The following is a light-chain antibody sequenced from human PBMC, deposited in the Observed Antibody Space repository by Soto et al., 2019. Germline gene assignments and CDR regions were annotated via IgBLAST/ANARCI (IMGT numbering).Light chain of an antibody. V-gene: IGLV2-14*02. CDR1: SSDVGSYNL. CDR2: EVT. CDR3: SSYTSSSTLYV. J-gene: IGLJ1*01. Sequence: QSALTQPASVSGSPGQSITISCTGTSSDVGSYNLVSWYQQHPGTAPKLMIYEVTNRPSGVSIRFSGSKSGNTASLTISGLQAEDEADYYCSSYTSSSTLYVFGTGTKVTVL.